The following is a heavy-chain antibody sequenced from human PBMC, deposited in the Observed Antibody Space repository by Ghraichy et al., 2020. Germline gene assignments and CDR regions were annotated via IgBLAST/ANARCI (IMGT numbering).Heavy chain of an antibody. CDR3: ARHSLAPSGIYYYFYMDV. V-gene: IGHV3-73*01. D-gene: IGHD1-26*01. J-gene: IGHJ6*03. Sequence: GGSLRLSCAASGFTFSGSAMHWVRQASGKGLEWVGRIRSKTNNYATVYAASVKGRFTISRDDSKDTAYLQINSLKTEDTAVYYCARHSLAPSGIYYYFYMDVWGKGTTVTVSS. CDR2: IRSKTNNYAT. CDR1: GFTFSGSA.